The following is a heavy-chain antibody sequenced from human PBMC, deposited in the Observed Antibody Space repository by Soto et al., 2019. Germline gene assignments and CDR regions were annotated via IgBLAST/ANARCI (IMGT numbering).Heavy chain of an antibody. Sequence: PGGSLRLSCAASGFTFSSYGMHWVRQAPGKGLEWVAVISYDGSNKYYADSVKGRFTISRDNSKNTLYLQMNSLRAEDTAVYYCAKDQRTAMVRGVTLMDVWGKGTTVTVSS. CDR1: GFTFSSYG. V-gene: IGHV3-30*18. J-gene: IGHJ6*04. D-gene: IGHD3-10*01. CDR2: ISYDGSNK. CDR3: AKDQRTAMVRGVTLMDV.